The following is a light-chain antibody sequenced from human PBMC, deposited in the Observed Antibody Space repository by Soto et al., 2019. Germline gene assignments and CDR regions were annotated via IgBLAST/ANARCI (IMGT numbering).Light chain of an antibody. J-gene: IGLJ3*02. CDR2: EVS. V-gene: IGLV2-14*01. CDR3: SSYAGSSTLWV. CDR1: SSDVGGYNY. Sequence: QSALTQPASVSGSPGQSITISCTGTSSDVGGYNYVSWYQQHPGKAPKLMIYEVSNRPSGVSNRFSGSKSGNTASLTISGLQAEDEADCYCSSYAGSSTLWVFGGGTKLTVL.